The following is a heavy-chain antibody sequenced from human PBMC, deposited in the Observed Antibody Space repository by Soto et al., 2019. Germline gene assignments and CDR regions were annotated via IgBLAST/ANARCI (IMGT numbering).Heavy chain of an antibody. Sequence: QVQLVQSGAEVKKPGASVKVSCKASGYTFTSYGISWVRQAPGQGLEWMGWISAYNGNTNYAQKLQGRVTMTTDTSTSTGYMELRSLRSDDTAVYYCARERGIAMVRGVSGWFDPWGQGTLVTVSS. CDR2: ISAYNGNT. V-gene: IGHV1-18*01. CDR1: GYTFTSYG. CDR3: ARERGIAMVRGVSGWFDP. D-gene: IGHD3-10*01. J-gene: IGHJ5*02.